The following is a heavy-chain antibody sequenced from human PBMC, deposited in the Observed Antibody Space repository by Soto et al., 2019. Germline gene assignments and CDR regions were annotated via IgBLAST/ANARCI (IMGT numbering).Heavy chain of an antibody. Sequence: QLHLQESGPGLVKPSETLSLSCTVSGGSISTSSYYWGWVRQSPGKGLEWIGSIYYSGSTYYNPSLNSRVPISLDSSKTQSSLRLSSVTAADTAVFYCARHLYISGYRGPFEYWGQGALVTVSS. CDR1: GGSISTSSYY. V-gene: IGHV4-39*01. D-gene: IGHD5-18*01. CDR3: ARHLYISGYRGPFEY. J-gene: IGHJ4*02. CDR2: IYYSGST.